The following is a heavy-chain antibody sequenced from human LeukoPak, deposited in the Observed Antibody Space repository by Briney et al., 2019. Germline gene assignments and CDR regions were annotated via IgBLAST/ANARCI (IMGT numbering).Heavy chain of an antibody. Sequence: GGSLRLSCAASGFIFSSYEMNWVRQAPGKGLEWVSYISSSGSTIYYADSVKGRFTISRDNAKNSLYLQMNSLRAEDTAVYYCVSSSSWYSYYGMDVWGQGTTVTVSS. V-gene: IGHV3-48*03. CDR2: ISSSGSTI. J-gene: IGHJ6*02. CDR1: GFIFSSYE. D-gene: IGHD6-13*01. CDR3: VSSSSWYSYYGMDV.